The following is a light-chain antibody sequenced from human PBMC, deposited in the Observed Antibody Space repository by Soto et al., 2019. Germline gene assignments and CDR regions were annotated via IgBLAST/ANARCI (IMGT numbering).Light chain of an antibody. CDR3: SSYTCSSTLYV. CDR1: RIAVGTYNY. V-gene: IGLV2-14*01. J-gene: IGLJ1*01. Sequence: QSVLTQPASVSGSPGQSITISCTGTRIAVGTYNYVSWYQQHPGKAPKVMIYEVTYRPSGVSNRFAASKSGNTASLTISGLQAEDEAEYYCSSYTCSSTLYVFGTGTKVTVL. CDR2: EVT.